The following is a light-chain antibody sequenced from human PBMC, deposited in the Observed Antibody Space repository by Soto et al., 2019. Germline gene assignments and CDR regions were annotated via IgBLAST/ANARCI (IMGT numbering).Light chain of an antibody. Sequence: QSALTQPASVSGSPGQSITISCTGTSSDVGGYNYVSWYQQHPGKAPKLMIYDVSNRPSGVSNRFSGSKSGNTASLTISGLQPEDEADHYCSSYTSSSTLVVFGGGTKLTVL. CDR1: SSDVGGYNY. V-gene: IGLV2-14*01. CDR2: DVS. J-gene: IGLJ2*01. CDR3: SSYTSSSTLVV.